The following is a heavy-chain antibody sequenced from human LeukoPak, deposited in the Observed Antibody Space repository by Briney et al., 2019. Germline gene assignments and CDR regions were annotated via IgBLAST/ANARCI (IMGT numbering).Heavy chain of an antibody. CDR2: IYYSGST. Sequence: SETLSLTCTVSGGSISISTYYWGWIRQPPGRGLEWIGHIYYSGSTYYNPSLKSRVTISVDTSKNQFSLRLSSVTAADTAVYYCARLGTGYDSSGYSIGWFDPWGQGTLVTVSS. CDR1: GGSISISTYY. J-gene: IGHJ5*02. CDR3: ARLGTGYDSSGYSIGWFDP. V-gene: IGHV4-39*01. D-gene: IGHD3-22*01.